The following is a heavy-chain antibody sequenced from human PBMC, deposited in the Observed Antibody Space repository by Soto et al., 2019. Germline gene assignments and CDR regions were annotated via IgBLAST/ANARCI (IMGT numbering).Heavy chain of an antibody. J-gene: IGHJ4*02. CDR1: GYTFTSYA. Sequence: GAPVKVSRKASGYTFTSYAMHWVRQAPGQRLEWMGWINAGNGNTKYSQSFQGRVTITTDTSASTAYMDLSSLTSEDTAVFYCAREHEVLTGYSFDYWGQGTLVTVSS. V-gene: IGHV1-3*01. D-gene: IGHD3-9*01. CDR2: INAGNGNT. CDR3: AREHEVLTGYSFDY.